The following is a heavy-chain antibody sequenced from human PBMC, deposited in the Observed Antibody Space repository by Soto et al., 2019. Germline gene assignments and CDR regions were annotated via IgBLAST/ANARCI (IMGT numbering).Heavy chain of an antibody. V-gene: IGHV4-39*01. CDR1: GGSISSSSYY. CDR2: SYYSGST. D-gene: IGHD6-19*01. J-gene: IGHJ5*02. CDR3: ARHWCQWLVRELFDP. Sequence: SETLSLTCSVSGGSISSSSYYWGRLRQPPGKGREWIGSSYYSGSTYYNPSLKGRVTISVDTSKNQFLLKLSSVTAADTAVYYCARHWCQWLVRELFDPWGQGTPVTVSS.